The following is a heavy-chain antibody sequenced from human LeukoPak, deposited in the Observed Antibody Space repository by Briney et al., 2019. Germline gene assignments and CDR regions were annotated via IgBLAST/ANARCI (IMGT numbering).Heavy chain of an antibody. CDR3: ARDTGGGYSCYDC. CDR1: GFTFSSYW. D-gene: IGHD5-18*01. CDR2: IKQDGSEK. J-gene: IGHJ4*02. Sequence: GGSLRLSCAASGFTFSSYWMTWIREAPGKGLEWVANIKQDGSEKCYVGSVKGRFTISRDNAKNSLYLQMNSLRAEDTAVYYCARDTGGGYSCYDCWGQGTLVTVSS. V-gene: IGHV3-7*01.